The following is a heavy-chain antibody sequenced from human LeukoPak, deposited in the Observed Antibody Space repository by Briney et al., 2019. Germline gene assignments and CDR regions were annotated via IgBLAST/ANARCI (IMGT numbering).Heavy chain of an antibody. V-gene: IGHV3-30*02. Sequence: GGSLRLSCAASGFTFSSYGMHSVRQAPGKGLEWVAFIRFDGSNKYYADSVKGRFTISRDNSKNTLFLQMSSLTADDTAVYYCPTPSSLRYGSGSPDYWGQGTLVTVSS. D-gene: IGHD3-10*01. CDR1: GFTFSSYG. CDR2: IRFDGSNK. J-gene: IGHJ4*02. CDR3: PTPSSLRYGSGSPDY.